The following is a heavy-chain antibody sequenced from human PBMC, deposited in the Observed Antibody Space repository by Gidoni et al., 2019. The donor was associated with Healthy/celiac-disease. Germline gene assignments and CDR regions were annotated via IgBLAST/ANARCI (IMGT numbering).Heavy chain of an antibody. CDR2: ISYDGSNK. V-gene: IGHV3-30*03. CDR3: ARDRESGYGDYYYGMDV. CDR1: GFTFSSYG. D-gene: IGHD5-12*01. J-gene: IGHJ6*02. Sequence: QVQLVESGGGVVQPGRSLRLSCAASGFTFSSYGMHWVRQAPGKGLEWVAVISYDGSNKYYADSVKGRFTISRDNSKNTLYLQMNSLRAEDTAVYYCARDRESGYGDYYYGMDVWGQGTTVTVSS.